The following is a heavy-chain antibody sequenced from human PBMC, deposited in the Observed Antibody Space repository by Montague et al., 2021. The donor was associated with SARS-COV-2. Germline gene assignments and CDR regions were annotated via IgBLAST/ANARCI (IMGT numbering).Heavy chain of an antibody. V-gene: IGHV3-66*02. Sequence: SLRLSCAASGFTVSSNYMSWVRQAPGKGLEWVSVIYSGGSTYYADSVKGRFTISRDNSKNTLYLQMNSLRAEDTAVNYCARGPSLKGGWPTMDVWGKGTTVTVSS. CDR2: IYSGGST. CDR1: GFTVSSNY. D-gene: IGHD6-19*01. CDR3: ARGPSLKGGWPTMDV. J-gene: IGHJ6*03.